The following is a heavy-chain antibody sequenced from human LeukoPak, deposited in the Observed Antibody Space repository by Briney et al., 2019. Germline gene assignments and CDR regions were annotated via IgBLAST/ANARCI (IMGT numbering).Heavy chain of an antibody. J-gene: IGHJ2*01. CDR3: ARVLASYWYFDL. CDR2: IYHSGST. Sequence: SSETLSLTCAVSGGSISSGGYSWSWIRQPPGKGLEWIGYIYHSGSTYYNPSLKSRVTISVDRSKNQFSLKLSSVTAADTAVYYCARVLASYWYFDLWGRGTLVTVSS. D-gene: IGHD6-6*01. CDR1: GGSISSGGYS. V-gene: IGHV4-30-2*01.